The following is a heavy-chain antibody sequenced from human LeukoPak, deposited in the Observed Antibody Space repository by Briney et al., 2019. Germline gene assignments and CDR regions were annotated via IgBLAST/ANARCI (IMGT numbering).Heavy chain of an antibody. CDR3: ARAGGYNKGGDY. Sequence: GGSLRLSCVASGFTFSDYYMSWIRQAPGKGLEWVSYISTSSSYTKYADSVRGRFIISRDNAQNSAHLQTNSLRAEDTAVYYCARAGGYNKGGDYWGQGTLVTVSS. V-gene: IGHV3-11*05. CDR1: GFTFSDYY. CDR2: ISTSSSYT. D-gene: IGHD5-24*01. J-gene: IGHJ4*02.